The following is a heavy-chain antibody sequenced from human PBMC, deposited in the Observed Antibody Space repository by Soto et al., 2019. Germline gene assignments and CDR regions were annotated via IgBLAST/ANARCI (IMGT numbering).Heavy chain of an antibody. CDR3: ERTAAHFDYSSGYLYYFDY. V-gene: IGHV4-39*01. J-gene: IGHJ4*02. CDR2: IYYSGST. CDR1: GGSISSSSYY. D-gene: IGHD3-22*01. Sequence: PSETLSLTCTVSGGSISSSSYYWGWIRQPPGKGLEWIGSIYYSGSTSYNPSLKSRVTISVDTSKNQFSLKLSSVTAADTAVYSCERTAAHFDYSSGYLYYFDYWGQGTLVTVSS.